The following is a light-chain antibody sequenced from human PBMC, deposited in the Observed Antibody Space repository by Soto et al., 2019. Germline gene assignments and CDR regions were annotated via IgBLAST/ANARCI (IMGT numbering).Light chain of an antibody. J-gene: IGKJ5*01. CDR1: PSVHSDY. V-gene: IGKV3-20*01. CDR3: QQYAGPPT. Sequence: EIVLTQSPGTLSLSPGDTATLSCRASPSVHSDYFAWSKQKAWQTPKLIIFGATSRATGIPDRFSGTESGTDYTLTLTRLEPEDFAVYDCQQYAGPPTFGPGTRLEIK. CDR2: GAT.